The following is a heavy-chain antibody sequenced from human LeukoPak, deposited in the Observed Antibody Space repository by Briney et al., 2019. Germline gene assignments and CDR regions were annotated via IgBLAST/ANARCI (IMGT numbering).Heavy chain of an antibody. CDR1: GYTRTELS. CDR2: FDPEDGET. Sequence: ASVKVSCKVSGYTRTELSMQWVRQAPGKGLEWMGGFDPEDGETIYAQTFQGRVTMTEHTSTDTAYMELSSLRSEDTAVYYCATLALGDSYYYYYMDVWGKGTTVTISS. D-gene: IGHD4-17*01. CDR3: ATLALGDSYYYYYMDV. V-gene: IGHV1-24*01. J-gene: IGHJ6*03.